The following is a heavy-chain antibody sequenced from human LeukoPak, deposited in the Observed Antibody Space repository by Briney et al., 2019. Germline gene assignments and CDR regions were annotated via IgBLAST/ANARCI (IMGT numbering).Heavy chain of an antibody. Sequence: GGSLRLSCAASGFTFDDYAMHWVRQAPGKGLEWVSGISWNSGTIGYADSVKGRFTISRDNSKNTLHLQMNSLRAEDTAVYYCAKDLRYSGSPRAFDIWGQGTMVTVSS. V-gene: IGHV3-9*01. J-gene: IGHJ3*02. CDR1: GFTFDDYA. CDR2: ISWNSGTI. D-gene: IGHD1-26*01. CDR3: AKDLRYSGSPRAFDI.